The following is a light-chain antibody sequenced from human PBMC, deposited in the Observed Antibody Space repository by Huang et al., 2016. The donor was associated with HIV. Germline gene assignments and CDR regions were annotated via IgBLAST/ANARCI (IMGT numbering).Light chain of an antibody. J-gene: IGKJ1*01. CDR2: STS. CDR3: LQDYVYPWT. V-gene: IGKV1-6*01. CDR1: QDIGND. Sequence: ALQMTQSPASLSASVGDRVTITCRASQDIGNDLCWYQQRLGKSPKLLVSSTSHLQSGVPSRFTGSGSATHFTLTISGLQPEDFATYYCLQDYVYPWTFGQGTKVEI.